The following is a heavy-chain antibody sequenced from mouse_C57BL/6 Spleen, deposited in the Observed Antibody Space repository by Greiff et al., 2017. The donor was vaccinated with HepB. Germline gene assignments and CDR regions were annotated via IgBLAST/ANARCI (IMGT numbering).Heavy chain of an antibody. CDR1: GYTFTSYW. D-gene: IGHD1-1*01. CDR2: INHSSGYT. CDR3: ANYYGSSYWYFDV. V-gene: IGHV1-7*01. Sequence: QVQLQQSGAELAKPGASVKLSCKASGYTFTSYWMHWVKQRPGQGLEWIGYINHSSGYTKYNQKFKDKATLTADKSSSSAYMQLSSLTYEDSAVYYCANYYGSSYWYFDVWGTGTTVTVSS. J-gene: IGHJ1*03.